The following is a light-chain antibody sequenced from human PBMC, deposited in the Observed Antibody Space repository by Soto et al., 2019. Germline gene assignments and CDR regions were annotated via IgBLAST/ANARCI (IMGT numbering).Light chain of an antibody. J-gene: IGKJ4*01. CDR3: QKYGSTPLT. Sequence: EIVLKQSPDTLSLSPGERATLSCRASQSVKNNYLAWYQQKPGQAPRFLIYDASSRATGIPDRFSGSGSGTDFTLTISRLEPEDFAVYYCQKYGSTPLTFGGGTKVDI. CDR1: QSVKNNY. CDR2: DAS. V-gene: IGKV3-20*01.